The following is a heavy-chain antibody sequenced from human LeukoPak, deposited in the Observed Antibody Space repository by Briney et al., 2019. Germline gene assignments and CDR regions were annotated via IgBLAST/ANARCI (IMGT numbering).Heavy chain of an antibody. CDR2: FSHRGGS. V-gene: IGHV4-38-2*02. D-gene: IGHD1-26*01. Sequence: PSETLSLTCTVSGYSLSSGFFCDWIRQSPGKGLEWIGSFSHRGGSYHNPSLKSRVTISVDTSKNQFSLELSSVTATDTAVYFCATNRAGTYDRPFDIWGQGTMVTVSS. J-gene: IGHJ3*02. CDR3: ATNRAGTYDRPFDI. CDR1: GYSLSSGFF.